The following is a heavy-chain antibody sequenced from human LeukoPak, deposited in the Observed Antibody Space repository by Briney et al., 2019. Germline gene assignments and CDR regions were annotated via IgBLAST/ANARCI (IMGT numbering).Heavy chain of an antibody. D-gene: IGHD4-17*01. CDR1: GFTFSSYA. J-gene: IGHJ4*02. V-gene: IGHV3-23*01. Sequence: PGGSLRLSCAASGFTFSSYAMSWVRQAPGKGLEWVSAISGSGGSTYYADSVKGRFTIFRDNSKNTLYLQMNSLRAEDTAVYYCAKDPTTVTTPSRDDYWGQETLVTVSS. CDR3: AKDPTTVTTPSRDDY. CDR2: ISGSGGST.